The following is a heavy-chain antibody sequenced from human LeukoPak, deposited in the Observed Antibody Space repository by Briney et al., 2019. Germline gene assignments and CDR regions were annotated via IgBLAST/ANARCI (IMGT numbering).Heavy chain of an antibody. CDR3: ATETSIAGPIDY. J-gene: IGHJ4*02. CDR2: INHSGST. CDR1: GGSFSGYY. D-gene: IGHD6-6*01. Sequence: SETLSLTCAVYGGSFSGYYWSWIRQPPGKGLEWIGEINHSGSTNYNPSLKSRVTISVDRSKNQFSLKLSSVTAADTAVYYCATETSIAGPIDYWGQGTLVTVSS. V-gene: IGHV4-34*01.